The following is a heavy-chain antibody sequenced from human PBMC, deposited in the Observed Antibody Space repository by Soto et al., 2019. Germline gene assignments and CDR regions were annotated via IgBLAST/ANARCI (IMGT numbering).Heavy chain of an antibody. Sequence: QVQLVQSGAEVKKPGASVKVSCKASGYTFTSYDINWVRQATGQGLEWMGWMNPNSGNTGYAQKFQGRVTMTRNTSISTAYMELSSLRSEDTAVYYCARGPYYDYNCASYRTHPDYWGQGTLVTVSS. CDR2: MNPNSGNT. J-gene: IGHJ4*02. V-gene: IGHV1-8*01. CDR1: GYTFTSYD. CDR3: ARGPYYDYNCASYRTHPDY. D-gene: IGHD3-16*02.